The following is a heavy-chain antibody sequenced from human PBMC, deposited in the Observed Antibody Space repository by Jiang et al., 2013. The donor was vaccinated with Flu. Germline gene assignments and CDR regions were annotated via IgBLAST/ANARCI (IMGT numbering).Heavy chain of an antibody. CDR3: ARAPAVAGYYYYYGMDV. Sequence: MCVSWIRQPPGKALEWLALIDWDDDKYYSTSLKTRLTISKDTSKNQVVLTMTNMDPVDTATYYCARAPAVAGYYYYYGMDVWGQGTTVTVSS. D-gene: IGHD6-19*01. CDR1: MC. J-gene: IGHJ6*02. V-gene: IGHV2-70*01. CDR2: IDWDDDK.